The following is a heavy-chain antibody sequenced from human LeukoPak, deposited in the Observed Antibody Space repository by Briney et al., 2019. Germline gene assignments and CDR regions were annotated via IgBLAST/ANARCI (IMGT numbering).Heavy chain of an antibody. J-gene: IGHJ4*02. Sequence: GTSVKVSCKASGGTFSSYAISWVRQAPGQGLEWMGGIIPIFGTANYAQKFQGRVTITTDESTSTVYMELSSLRSEDTAVYYCAKLGYSSGAYYFDFWGQGTLVTVSS. D-gene: IGHD6-19*01. CDR3: AKLGYSSGAYYFDF. CDR2: IIPIFGTA. CDR1: GGTFSSYA. V-gene: IGHV1-69*05.